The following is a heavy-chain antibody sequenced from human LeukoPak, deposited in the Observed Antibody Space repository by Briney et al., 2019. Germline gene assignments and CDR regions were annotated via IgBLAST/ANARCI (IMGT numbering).Heavy chain of an antibody. Sequence: GGSLRLSCGASGFTFSSSAMHCVRQGPGKGLEWVAYIAHHGNNKYYADSVKGRFTISRDNSKGSLYLQMNSLGADDTAVYYCAKDGSWSCTDWGQGTLVRVSS. CDR3: AKDGSWSCTD. V-gene: IGHV3-30*02. CDR2: IAHHGNNK. D-gene: IGHD2-8*02. J-gene: IGHJ4*02. CDR1: GFTFSSSA.